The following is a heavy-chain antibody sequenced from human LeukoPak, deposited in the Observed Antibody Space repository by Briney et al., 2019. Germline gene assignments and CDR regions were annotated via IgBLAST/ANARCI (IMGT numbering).Heavy chain of an antibody. CDR1: GFTFSSYA. Sequence: GGSLRLSCAASGFTFSSYAMHWVRQAPGKGLEWVTFMRSDGINKYYADSVKDRFTISRDNSKNTLSLQMNSLRAEDTAVYYCATDLSGSYSAFDIWGQGTMVTVSS. J-gene: IGHJ3*02. CDR3: ATDLSGSYSAFDI. V-gene: IGHV3-30*02. D-gene: IGHD1-26*01. CDR2: MRSDGINK.